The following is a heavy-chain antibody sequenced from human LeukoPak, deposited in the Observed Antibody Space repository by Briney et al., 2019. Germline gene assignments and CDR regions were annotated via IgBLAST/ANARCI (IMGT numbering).Heavy chain of an antibody. V-gene: IGHV1-18*01. CDR3: ARDWGYYDSSGGPYYFDY. CDR2: NSAYNGNT. CDR1: GYTFTSYG. J-gene: IGHJ4*02. Sequence: ASVKVSCKASGYTFTSYGISWVRQAPGQGLEWMGWNSAYNGNTNYAQKLQGRVTMTTDTSTSTAYMELRSLRSDDTAVYYCARDWGYYDSSGGPYYFDYWGQGTLVTVSS. D-gene: IGHD3-22*01.